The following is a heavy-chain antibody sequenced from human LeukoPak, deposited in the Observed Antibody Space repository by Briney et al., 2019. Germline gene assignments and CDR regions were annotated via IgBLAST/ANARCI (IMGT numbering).Heavy chain of an antibody. J-gene: IGHJ3*02. V-gene: IGHV3-21*01. D-gene: IGHD6-13*01. CDR1: GFTFSSFA. CDR3: ASRQFPDLKYSSSWYDPRDAFDI. Sequence: GGSLRLSCAASGFTFSSFAMNWVRQAPGKGLEWVSSISSSSSYIYYADSVKGRFTISRDNAKNSLYLQMNSLRAEDTAVYYCASRQFPDLKYSSSWYDPRDAFDIWGQGTMVTVSS. CDR2: ISSSSSYI.